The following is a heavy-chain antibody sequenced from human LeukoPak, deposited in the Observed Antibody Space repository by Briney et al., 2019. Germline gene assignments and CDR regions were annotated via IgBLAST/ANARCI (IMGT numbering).Heavy chain of an antibody. V-gene: IGHV1-18*01. Sequence: ASVKVSCKASGYTFTSYGISWVRQAPGQGLEWMGWISAYNGNTNYAQKLQGRVTMTTDTSTSTAYMELRSLRSDDTAVSYCARVLGYCSSTSCYNNWFDPWGQGTLVTVSS. CDR1: GYTFTSYG. J-gene: IGHJ5*02. CDR2: ISAYNGNT. CDR3: ARVLGYCSSTSCYNNWFDP. D-gene: IGHD2-2*02.